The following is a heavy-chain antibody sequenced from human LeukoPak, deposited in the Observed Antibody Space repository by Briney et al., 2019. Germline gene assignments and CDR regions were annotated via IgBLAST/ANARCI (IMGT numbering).Heavy chain of an antibody. Sequence: GGSLRLSCAASGFTFSSYAMHWVRQAPPKGREWVAVISYDGSKKYYADSVKDRFTISRDHTKNTLYLQIKRLTPENPAVYYWARVRGYSGSYFDYWGQGTLVTVSS. D-gene: IGHD5-18*01. CDR1: GFTFSSYA. CDR2: ISYDGSKK. V-gene: IGHV3-30*04. CDR3: ARVRGYSGSYFDY. J-gene: IGHJ4*02.